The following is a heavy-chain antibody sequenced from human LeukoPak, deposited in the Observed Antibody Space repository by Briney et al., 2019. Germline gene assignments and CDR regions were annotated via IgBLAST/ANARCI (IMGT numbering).Heavy chain of an antibody. J-gene: IGHJ2*01. Sequence: PGGSLRLSCAASGFTFSTYWMHWVRQAPGKGLVWVSRIYSDGSSTSYADSVKGRFTISRDNGKNTLFLQMNSLRAEDTAVYYCAMSTVTTSWYFDLWGRGTLVTVSS. V-gene: IGHV3-74*01. CDR1: GFTFSTYW. D-gene: IGHD4-17*01. CDR3: AMSTVTTSWYFDL. CDR2: IYSDGSST.